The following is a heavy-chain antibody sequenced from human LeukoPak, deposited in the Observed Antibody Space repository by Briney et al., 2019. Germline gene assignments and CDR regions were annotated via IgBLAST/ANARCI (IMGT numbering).Heavy chain of an antibody. Sequence: GGSLSLSCAASGFTFTSYVMHWVRQAPGKGPEWVAVTSFDGSNKYYADSVKGRFTISGDSSKNTLFLQMNSLRVEDTAVYYCAKCGYVGYDLFYFDYWGQGTLVTVSS. CDR2: TSFDGSNK. D-gene: IGHD5-12*01. CDR3: AKCGYVGYDLFYFDY. V-gene: IGHV3-30*18. J-gene: IGHJ4*02. CDR1: GFTFTSYV.